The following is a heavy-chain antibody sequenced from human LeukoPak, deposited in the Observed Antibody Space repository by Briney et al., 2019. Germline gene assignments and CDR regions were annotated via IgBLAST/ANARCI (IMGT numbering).Heavy chain of an antibody. V-gene: IGHV3-74*01. CDR2: INSDGSCT. J-gene: IGHJ4*02. Sequence: PGGSLRLSCAASGFTFSSYWMHWVRQAPGKGLVWVSRINSDGSCTSYADSVKGRFTISRDNAKNTLYLQMNSLRAEDTAVYYCARIAAAGTPKDYWGQGTLVTVSS. D-gene: IGHD6-13*01. CDR1: GFTFSSYW. CDR3: ARIAAAGTPKDY.